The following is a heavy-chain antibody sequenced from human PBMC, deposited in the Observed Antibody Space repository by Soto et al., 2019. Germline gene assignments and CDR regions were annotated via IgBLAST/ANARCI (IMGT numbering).Heavy chain of an antibody. CDR3: ARQEYGGFDY. CDR2: IYYSGST. J-gene: IGHJ4*02. CDR1: GGSISSSSYY. V-gene: IGHV4-39*01. D-gene: IGHD2-15*01. Sequence: SETLSLTCTVSGGSISSSSYYWGWIRQPPGKGLEWIGSIYYSGSTYYNPSLKSRVSISVDTSKNQFSLKLSSVTAAETAIYYCARQEYGGFDYWGQGTLVTVSS.